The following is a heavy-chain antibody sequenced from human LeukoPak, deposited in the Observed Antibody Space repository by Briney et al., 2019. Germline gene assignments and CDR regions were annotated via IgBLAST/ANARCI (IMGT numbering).Heavy chain of an antibody. CDR3: ARAVSTKLRFLEWLAPYMDV. CDR1: GGSISSGDYY. D-gene: IGHD3-3*01. Sequence: SETLSLTCTVSGGSISSGDYYWSWIRQPPGKGLEWIGYIYYSGSTYYNPSLKSRVTISVDMSKNQFSLKLSSVTAADTAVYYCARAVSTKLRFLEWLAPYMDVWGKGTTVTVSS. J-gene: IGHJ6*03. CDR2: IYYSGST. V-gene: IGHV4-30-4*08.